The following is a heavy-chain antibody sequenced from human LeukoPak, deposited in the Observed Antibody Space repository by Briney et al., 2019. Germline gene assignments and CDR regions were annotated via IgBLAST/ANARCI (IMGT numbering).Heavy chain of an antibody. CDR1: GYTFTSYY. CDR3: ARGLYCSSTSCSNPFDY. V-gene: IGHV1-46*01. Sequence: VASVKVSCTASGYTFTSYYMHWVRQAPGQGLEWMGIINPGGGSTSYAQKFQGRVTMTRDTSTSTVYMELSSLRSEDTAVYYCARGLYCSSTSCSNPFDYWGQGTLVTVSS. CDR2: INPGGGST. J-gene: IGHJ4*02. D-gene: IGHD2-2*01.